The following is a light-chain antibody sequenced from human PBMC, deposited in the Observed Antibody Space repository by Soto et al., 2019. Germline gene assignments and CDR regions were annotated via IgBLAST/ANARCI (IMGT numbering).Light chain of an antibody. CDR2: LNSDGSL. Sequence: QLVLTQPPSASASLGASVKLTCTLRGGHNNYAIAWHQQQPEKGPRYLMKLNSDGSLTKGDGIPGRFSGSISGTEISLTISSLRSEDEADYYCQTWDTGILFGGGTKLTVL. J-gene: IGLJ3*02. CDR3: QTWDTGIL. CDR1: GGHNNYA. V-gene: IGLV4-69*01.